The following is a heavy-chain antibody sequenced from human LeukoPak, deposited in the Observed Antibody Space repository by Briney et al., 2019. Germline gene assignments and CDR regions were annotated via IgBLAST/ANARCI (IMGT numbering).Heavy chain of an antibody. CDR2: ITKSGDQT. V-gene: IGHV3-23*01. D-gene: IGHD5-24*01. Sequence: GGSLRLSCVPSGITFSNSALSWVRQAPGKGLEWVSTITKSGDQTHYADSVRGLFAISRDIFKNTLYLQMNSLRAEDTAVYHCVKSAGKDGYRDVFDIWGQGTVVTVSS. J-gene: IGHJ3*02. CDR1: GITFSNSA. CDR3: VKSAGKDGYRDVFDI.